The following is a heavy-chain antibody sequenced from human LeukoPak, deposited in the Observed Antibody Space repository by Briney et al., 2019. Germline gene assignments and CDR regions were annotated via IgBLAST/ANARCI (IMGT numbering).Heavy chain of an antibody. D-gene: IGHD2-2*01. CDR2: IYYSGST. V-gene: IGHV4-31*03. CDR3: ARYCSSTTLIYGNYGMDV. Sequence: SETLSLTCTVSGGSISSGGYYWSWIRQHPGKGLEWIGYIYYSGSTYYNPSLKSRVTISVDTSKNQFSLKLSSVTAADTAVYYCARYCSSTTLIYGNYGMDVWGQGTTVTVSS. J-gene: IGHJ6*02. CDR1: GGSISSGGYY.